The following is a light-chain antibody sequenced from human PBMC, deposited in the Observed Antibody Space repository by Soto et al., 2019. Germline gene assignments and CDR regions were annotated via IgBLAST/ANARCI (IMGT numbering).Light chain of an antibody. CDR2: AAS. J-gene: IGKJ4*01. V-gene: IGKV1-12*01. CDR3: QQANSFPRT. CDR1: QGISSL. Sequence: DIQMTQSPSSVAASVGVRVTSTCRASQGISSLLAWYQQKTGKAPKLLIYAASSLQSGVPSRFSGSGSGTDFTLTISSLPPEELATSYCQQANSFPRTFGGGTKVEIK.